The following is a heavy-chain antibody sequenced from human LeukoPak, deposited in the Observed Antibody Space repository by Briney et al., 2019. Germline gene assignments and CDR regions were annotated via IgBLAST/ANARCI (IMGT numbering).Heavy chain of an antibody. J-gene: IGHJ6*03. CDR2: FWASGHYT. V-gene: IGHV3-23*01. D-gene: IGHD3-16*01. CDR3: VKDGSWGDYYFYFYIDV. Sequence: GGSLRLSCEASGFTFSNSAMAWVRQAPGGGVEGVSGFWASGHYTNNAASGKGRFTISRDNSKNTLYLQIISLRAEDTALYFCVKDGSWGDYYFYFYIDVWGKGTTVTVSS. CDR1: GFTFSNSA.